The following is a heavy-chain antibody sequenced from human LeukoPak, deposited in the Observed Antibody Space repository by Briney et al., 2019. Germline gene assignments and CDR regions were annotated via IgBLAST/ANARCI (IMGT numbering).Heavy chain of an antibody. V-gene: IGHV1-69*05. Sequence: GSSVKVSCKASGGTFSSYAISWVRQAPGQGLEWMGGIIPIFGTANYAQKFQGRVTITTDESTSTAYMELSSLRSEDTAVYYCARNYLRSLGYCSSTSCYGMFDPWGQGTLVTVSS. CDR2: IIPIFGTA. CDR1: GGTFSSYA. D-gene: IGHD2-2*01. CDR3: ARNYLRSLGYCSSTSCYGMFDP. J-gene: IGHJ5*02.